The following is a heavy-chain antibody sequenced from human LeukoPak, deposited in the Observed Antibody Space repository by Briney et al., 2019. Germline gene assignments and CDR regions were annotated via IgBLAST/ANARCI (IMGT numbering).Heavy chain of an antibody. CDR2: ISYDGSNK. V-gene: IGHV3-30*18. CDR3: AKDDSVVAAFNWFDP. CDR1: GFTFSTYG. Sequence: GRSLRLSCAASGFTFSTYGMHWVRQAPGKGLEWVAVISYDGSNKYYADSVKGRFTISRDNSKNTLYLQMNSLRAEDTAVYYCAKDDSVVAAFNWFDPWGQGTLVTVSS. J-gene: IGHJ5*02. D-gene: IGHD2-15*01.